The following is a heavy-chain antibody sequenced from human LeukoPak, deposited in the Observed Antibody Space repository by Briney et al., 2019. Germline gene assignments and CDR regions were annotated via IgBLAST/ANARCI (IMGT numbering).Heavy chain of an antibody. D-gene: IGHD3-3*01. CDR3: ASANFSPFYDFWSSYNGFSKWFDP. CDR2: IYYSGTT. CDR1: GYYIRSGYL. V-gene: IGHV4-38-2*01. Sequence: SETLSLTCAVSGYYIRSGYLWGWIRQPPRKGLEWLGSIYYSGTTYYNPSLKSRVTLSVDTSKNHFSLKLSSVTAADTAVYYCASANFSPFYDFWSSYNGFSKWFDPWGQGTLVTVSS. J-gene: IGHJ5*02.